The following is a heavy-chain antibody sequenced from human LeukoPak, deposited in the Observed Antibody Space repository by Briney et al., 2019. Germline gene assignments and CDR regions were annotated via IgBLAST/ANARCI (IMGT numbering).Heavy chain of an antibody. CDR1: GYTFTNSG. V-gene: IGHV1-46*03. CDR3: AVSYYGSGSYYY. J-gene: IGHJ4*02. D-gene: IGHD3-10*01. Sequence: ASVKVSCKTSGYTFTNSGISWMRQAPGQGLEWMGIINPSGGSTSYAQKFQGRVTMTRDTSTSTVYMELSSLRSEDTAVYYCAVSYYGSGSYYYWGQGTLVTVSS. CDR2: INPSGGST.